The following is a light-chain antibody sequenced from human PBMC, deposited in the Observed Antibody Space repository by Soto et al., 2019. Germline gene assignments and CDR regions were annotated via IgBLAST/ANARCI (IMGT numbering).Light chain of an antibody. CDR1: QSVTSNY. J-gene: IGKJ1*01. CDR3: QQHSNSPWT. CDR2: AIS. Sequence: EIVLTQSPGTLSLSPGESAALSCRASQSVTSNYLVWYRLKPGQAPRLLIYAISSRAAGIPDRFNGSGSGTDFTLTITRLEPEDSAVYYCQQHSNSPWTFGQGTRVEV. V-gene: IGKV3D-20*02.